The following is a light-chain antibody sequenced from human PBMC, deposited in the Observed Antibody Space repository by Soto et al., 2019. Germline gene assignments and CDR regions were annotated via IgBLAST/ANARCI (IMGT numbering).Light chain of an antibody. V-gene: IGKV3-20*01. Sequence: EIVLTQSPGTLSLSPGDRATLFCRASQSVATSQLAWYQQKPGQAPRLLIGASSRATGVPDRFIASGSGTDFTLTISRLEPEDFAVYYCQQFASSPRTLGRGTMVEIK. J-gene: IGKJ1*01. CDR2: GAS. CDR3: QQFASSPRT. CDR1: QSVATSQ.